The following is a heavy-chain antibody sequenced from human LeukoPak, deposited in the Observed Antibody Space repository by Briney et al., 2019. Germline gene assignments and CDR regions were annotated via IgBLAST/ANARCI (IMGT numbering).Heavy chain of an antibody. V-gene: IGHV5-10-1*01. CDR3: ALYPAVDTAMVSWFDP. CDR2: LDPSDSYT. J-gene: IGHJ5*02. CDR1: GYSFTSYW. D-gene: IGHD5-18*01. Sequence: GESLKISCTGSGYSFTSYWISWVRQMPGKGLEWMGRLDPSDSYTNYSPSFQGHVAISADKSISTAYLQWSSLKASDTAMYYCALYPAVDTAMVSWFDPWGQGTLVTVSS.